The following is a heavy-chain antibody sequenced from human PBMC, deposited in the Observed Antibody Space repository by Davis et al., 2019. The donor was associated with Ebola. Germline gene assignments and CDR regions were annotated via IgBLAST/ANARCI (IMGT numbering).Heavy chain of an antibody. J-gene: IGHJ4*02. CDR3: VTKLGSFPLNS. V-gene: IGHV3-69-1*01. CDR1: GFIFSNND. Sequence: GESLKISCAASGFIFSNNDMNWVRQAPGMGLEWVAHITSSGTIYYADSVKGRFTISRDNAKNSLYLQMNSLGAEDTAIYYCVTKLGSFPLNSWGQGTLVTVSS. D-gene: IGHD7-27*01. CDR2: ITSSGTI.